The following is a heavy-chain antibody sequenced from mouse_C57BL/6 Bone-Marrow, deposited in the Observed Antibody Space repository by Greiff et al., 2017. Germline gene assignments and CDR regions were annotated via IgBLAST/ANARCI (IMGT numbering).Heavy chain of an antibody. CDR1: GYTFTSYW. CDR2: IDPNSGGT. J-gene: IGHJ1*03. CDR3: ASPHYYGSSHWYFDV. D-gene: IGHD1-1*01. Sequence: QVQLQQPGAELVKPGASVKLSCKASGYTFTSYWMHWVKQRPGRGLEWIGRIDPNSGGTKYNEKFKSKATLTVDKPSSTAYMQRSSLTSEDSAVYYCASPHYYGSSHWYFDVWGTGTTVTVSS. V-gene: IGHV1-72*01.